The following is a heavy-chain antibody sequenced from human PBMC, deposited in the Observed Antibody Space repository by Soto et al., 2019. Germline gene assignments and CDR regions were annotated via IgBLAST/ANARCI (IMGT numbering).Heavy chain of an antibody. CDR1: GFTFTSSA. D-gene: IGHD2-2*01. V-gene: IGHV1-58*01. Sequence: ASVKVSCKASGFTFTSSAVQWVRQARGQRLEWIGWIVVGSGNTNYAQKFQERVTITRDMSTSTAYMELSSLRSEDTAVYYCAAAPVVPAAQRLYYYYYYGMDVWGQGTTVTVSS. J-gene: IGHJ6*02. CDR3: AAAPVVPAAQRLYYYYYYGMDV. CDR2: IVVGSGNT.